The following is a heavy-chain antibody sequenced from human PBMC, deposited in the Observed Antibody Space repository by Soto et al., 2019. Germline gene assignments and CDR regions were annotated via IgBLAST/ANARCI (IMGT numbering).Heavy chain of an antibody. V-gene: IGHV1-18*01. D-gene: IGHD4-17*01. Sequence: GASVKVSCKASGYIFTSYGISWVRQAPGQGLEWMGWISTYNGNTKYAQKLQGRVTMTTDTSTSTAYMELRSLRSDDTAMYYCARDDYGDYAVWGQGTLVTVSS. CDR1: GYIFTSYG. J-gene: IGHJ4*02. CDR3: ARDDYGDYAV. CDR2: ISTYNGNT.